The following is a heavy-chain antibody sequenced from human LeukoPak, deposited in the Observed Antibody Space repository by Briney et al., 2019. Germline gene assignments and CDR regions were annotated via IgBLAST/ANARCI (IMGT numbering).Heavy chain of an antibody. CDR2: ISSSSYM. Sequence: PGGSLRLSSAASGFTFSTYFMNWVRQAPGKGLEWVSSISSSSYMYYADSVKGRFTISRDNPKNSLYLQMNSLRAEDTAVYYCARTSGDYWGQGTLVTVSS. V-gene: IGHV3-21*01. J-gene: IGHJ4*02. CDR3: ARTSGDY. CDR1: GFTFSTYF. D-gene: IGHD3-10*01.